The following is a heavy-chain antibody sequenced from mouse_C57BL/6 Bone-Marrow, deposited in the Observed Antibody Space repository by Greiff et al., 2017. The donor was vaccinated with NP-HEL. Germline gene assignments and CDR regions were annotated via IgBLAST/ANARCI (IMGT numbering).Heavy chain of an antibody. J-gene: IGHJ3*01. V-gene: IGHV5-15*04. CDR3: ARSNYYGSSYGFAY. Sequence: EVKLEESGGGLVQPGGSLKLSCAASGFTFSDYGMAWVRQAPRKGPEWVAFISNLAYSIYYADTVTGRFTISRENAKNTLYLEMSSLRSEDTAMYYCARSNYYGSSYGFAYWGQGTLVTVSA. CDR1: GFTFSDYG. D-gene: IGHD1-1*01. CDR2: ISNLAYSI.